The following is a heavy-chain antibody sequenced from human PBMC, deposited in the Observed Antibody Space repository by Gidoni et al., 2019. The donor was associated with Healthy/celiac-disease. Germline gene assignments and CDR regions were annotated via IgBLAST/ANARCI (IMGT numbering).Heavy chain of an antibody. J-gene: IGHJ4*02. CDR3: ARGHKIRITMVRGVWSLDY. D-gene: IGHD3-10*01. V-gene: IGHV3-11*01. Sequence: QVQLVESGGGLVKPGGSLRLSCAASGFPFSDYDMRWIRQAPGKGLGWVSYISSSGSTIYYADSVKGRFTISRDNAKNSLYLQMNSLRSEDTAVYYCARGHKIRITMVRGVWSLDYWGQGTLVTVSS. CDR2: ISSSGSTI. CDR1: GFPFSDYD.